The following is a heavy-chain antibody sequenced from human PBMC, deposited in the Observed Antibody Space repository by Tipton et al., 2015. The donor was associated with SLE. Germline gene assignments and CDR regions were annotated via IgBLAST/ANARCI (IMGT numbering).Heavy chain of an antibody. CDR3: AREGYDYVWGSYRYRGYFDL. D-gene: IGHD3-16*02. CDR1: GGSFSGYY. CDR2: INHSGST. V-gene: IGHV4-34*01. Sequence: LRLSCAVYGGSFSGYYWSWIRQPPGKGLEWIGEINHSGSTNYNPSLKSRVTISVDTSKNQFSLKLSSVTAADTAVYYCAREGYDYVWGSYRYRGYFDLRGPGNSLTVSS. J-gene: IGHJ2*01.